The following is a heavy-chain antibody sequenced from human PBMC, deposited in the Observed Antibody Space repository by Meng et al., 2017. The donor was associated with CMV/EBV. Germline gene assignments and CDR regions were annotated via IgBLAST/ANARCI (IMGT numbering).Heavy chain of an antibody. CDR2: IVVGSGNT. D-gene: IGHD5-18*01. CDR1: GFTFTSSA. Sequence: SVKVSCKASGFTFTSSAVQWVRQARGQRLEWIGWIVVGSGNTNYAQKFQERVTITRDMSTSTAYTELSSLRSEDTAVYYCAAAPYTASDAFDIWGQGTMVTVSS. J-gene: IGHJ3*02. V-gene: IGHV1-58*01. CDR3: AAAPYTASDAFDI.